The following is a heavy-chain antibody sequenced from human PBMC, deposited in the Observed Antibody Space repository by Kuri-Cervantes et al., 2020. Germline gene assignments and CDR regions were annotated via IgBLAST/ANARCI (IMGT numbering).Heavy chain of an antibody. CDR3: ARDSIALGYCSSNSCPPGSYYYYGMDV. CDR2: INHSGST. J-gene: IGHJ6*02. CDR1: GGSFSGYY. D-gene: IGHD2-2*01. Sequence: GSLRLSCAVYGGSFSGYYWSWIRQPPGKGLEWIGEINHSGSTNYNPSLKSRVTISVDTSKNQFSLKLSSVTAADTAVYYCARDSIALGYCSSNSCPPGSYYYYGMDVWGQGTTVTVSS. V-gene: IGHV4-34*01.